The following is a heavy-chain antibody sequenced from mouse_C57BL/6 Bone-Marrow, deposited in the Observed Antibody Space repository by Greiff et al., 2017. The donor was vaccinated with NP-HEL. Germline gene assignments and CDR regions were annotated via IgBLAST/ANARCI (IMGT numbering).Heavy chain of an antibody. J-gene: IGHJ4*01. CDR3: TTLRGAMDY. CDR2: IDPENGDT. Sequence: VQLKESGAELVRPGASVKLSCTASGFNIKDDYMHWVKQRPEQGLEWIGWIDPENGDTESASKFQGKATITADTSSNTAYLQLSSLTSEDTAVYYCTTLRGAMDYWGQGTSVTVSS. CDR1: GFNIKDDY. V-gene: IGHV14-4*01.